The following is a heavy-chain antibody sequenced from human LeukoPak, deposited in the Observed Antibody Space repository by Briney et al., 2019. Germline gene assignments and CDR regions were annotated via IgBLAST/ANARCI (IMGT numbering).Heavy chain of an antibody. CDR3: ARGPSERYCSSTSCYAGLDY. D-gene: IGHD2-2*01. V-gene: IGHV1-69*13. CDR1: GGTFSSYA. Sequence: SVKVSCKASGGTFSSYAISWVRQAPGQGLEWMGGIIPIFGTANYAQKFQGRVTITADESTSTVYMELSSLRSEDTAVYYCARGPSERYCSSTSCYAGLDYWGQGTLVTVSS. J-gene: IGHJ4*02. CDR2: IIPIFGTA.